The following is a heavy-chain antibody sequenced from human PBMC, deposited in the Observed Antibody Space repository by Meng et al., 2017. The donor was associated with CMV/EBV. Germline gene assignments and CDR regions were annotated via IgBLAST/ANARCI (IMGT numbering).Heavy chain of an antibody. D-gene: IGHD2-2*01. CDR1: GFTFSGSA. CDR3: ARARVPAAIGAINWFDP. CDR2: IRSKANSYAT. V-gene: IGHV3-73*01. Sequence: GGSLRLSCAASGFTFSGSAMHWVRQASGKGLEWVGRIRSKANSYATAYAASVKGRYTISRDDSKNTAYLQMNSLKTEDTAVYYCARARVPAAIGAINWFDPWGQGTLVTVSS. J-gene: IGHJ5*02.